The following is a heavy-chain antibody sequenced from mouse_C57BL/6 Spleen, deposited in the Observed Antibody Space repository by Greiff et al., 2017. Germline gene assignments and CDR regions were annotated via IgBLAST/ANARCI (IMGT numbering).Heavy chain of an antibody. CDR3: ARMRDDYDGFAY. CDR2: ILPGSGST. J-gene: IGHJ3*01. CDR1: GYTFTGYW. D-gene: IGHD2-4*01. V-gene: IGHV1-9*01. Sequence: VQLQQSGAELMKPGASVKLSCKATGYTFTGYWIEWVKQRPGHGLEWIGEILPGSGSTNYNEKFKGKATFTADTSSNPAYMQLSSLTTEDSAIYYCARMRDDYDGFAYWGQGTLVTVSA.